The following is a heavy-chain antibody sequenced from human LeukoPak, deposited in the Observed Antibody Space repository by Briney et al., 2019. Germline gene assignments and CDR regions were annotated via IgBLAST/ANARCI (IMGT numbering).Heavy chain of an antibody. V-gene: IGHV5-51*01. CDR3: ARGRLDCSSTSCYYYFDY. D-gene: IGHD2-2*01. CDR1: GYSFTSYW. Sequence: GESLKISCKGSGYSFTSYWIGWVRQMPGKGLEWMAIIYPGDSDTRYSPSFQGQVTISADKSISTAYLQWSSLKASDTAMYYCARGRLDCSSTSCYYYFDYWGQRTLVTVSS. CDR2: IYPGDSDT. J-gene: IGHJ4*02.